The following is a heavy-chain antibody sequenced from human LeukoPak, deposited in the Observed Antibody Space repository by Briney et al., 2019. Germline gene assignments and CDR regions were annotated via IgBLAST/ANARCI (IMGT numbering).Heavy chain of an antibody. Sequence: SQTLSLTCTVSGGSIDRGGNYWSWIRQHPGGGLQWIGNIFYSGSADYNPSLRSRVTMSVDTSKSQFSLKLTSATAADTAVYFCARLLWGSSWYYFDSWGRGILVTVTS. CDR3: ARLLWGSSWYYFDS. J-gene: IGHJ4*02. D-gene: IGHD3-16*01. CDR2: IFYSGSA. V-gene: IGHV4-31*03. CDR1: GGSIDRGGNY.